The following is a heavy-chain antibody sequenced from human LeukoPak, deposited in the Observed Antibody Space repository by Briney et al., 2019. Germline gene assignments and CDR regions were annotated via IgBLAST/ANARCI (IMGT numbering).Heavy chain of an antibody. J-gene: IGHJ5*02. D-gene: IGHD6-6*01. Sequence: PSETLSLTCTVSGVSISSSNSYWGWIRQPPGKGLEWIGEINHCGSTNYNPSLKSRVTISVDTSKNQFSLKLSSVTAADTAVYYCARRRSSSPSRGWFDPWGQGTLVTVSS. CDR3: ARRRSSSPSRGWFDP. CDR1: GVSISSSNSY. CDR2: INHCGST. V-gene: IGHV4-39*07.